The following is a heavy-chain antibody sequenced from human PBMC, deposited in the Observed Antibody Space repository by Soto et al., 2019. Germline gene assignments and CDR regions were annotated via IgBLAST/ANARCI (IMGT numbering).Heavy chain of an antibody. CDR2: IYHNVRT. V-gene: IGHV4-30-4*01. CDR1: GGSISSIDNY. Sequence: QVQLQESGPGLVTPSQTLSLTCTVSGGSISSIDNYWTWIRQPPGKGLEWIGYIYHNVRTQYNPSLKSRFIISVDTSKNEFSLRITSVTAADTAVYFCARPSHESTGYDAFDPWGQGTLLKVSS. J-gene: IGHJ5*02. CDR3: ARPSHESTGYDAFDP. D-gene: IGHD3-22*01.